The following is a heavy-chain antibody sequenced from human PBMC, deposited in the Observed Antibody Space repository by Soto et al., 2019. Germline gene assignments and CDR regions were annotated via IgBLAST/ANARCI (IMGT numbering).Heavy chain of an antibody. CDR3: ARAGATRGVDY. J-gene: IGHJ4*02. D-gene: IGHD3-10*01. Sequence: VQLVESGGGLVQPGGSLRLSCTASGFTFSSYIMNWVRQAPGRGLEWVSYIGGSTSTIHYADSVKGRFTISRDNAKNSLYLQVNILKAEDTAVYYCARAGATRGVDYWGQGTLVTVS. CDR2: IGGSTSTI. V-gene: IGHV3-48*01. CDR1: GFTFSSYI.